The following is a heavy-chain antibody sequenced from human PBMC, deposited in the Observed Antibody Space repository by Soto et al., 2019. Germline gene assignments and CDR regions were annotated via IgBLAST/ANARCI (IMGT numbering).Heavy chain of an antibody. D-gene: IGHD6-25*01. J-gene: IGHJ4*02. Sequence: LSCVASGFTLRTSGMHWVRQAPSKGLEWVAVISHDGSNQFYAESVKGRFTISRDNSKNMLYLQMNSLRADDSAVYFCAKDSSAAFDYWGQGTVVTVSS. CDR3: AKDSSAAFDY. CDR2: ISHDGSNQ. CDR1: GFTLRTSG. V-gene: IGHV3-30*18.